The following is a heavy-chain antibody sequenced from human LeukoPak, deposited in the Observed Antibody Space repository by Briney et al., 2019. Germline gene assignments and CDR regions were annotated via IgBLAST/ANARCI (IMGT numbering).Heavy chain of an antibody. Sequence: GGSLRLSCAASGFTFSSFWMHWVRQAPGKGLVWVSRIKSDGSTNYADSVKGRFTISRDNAKNTVSLQMNSLRVEDTGVYYCARDAERGFDYSNSLKYWGQGTLVTVSS. CDR3: ARDAERGFDYSNSLKY. V-gene: IGHV3-74*01. CDR2: IKSDGST. CDR1: GFTFSSFW. D-gene: IGHD4-11*01. J-gene: IGHJ4*02.